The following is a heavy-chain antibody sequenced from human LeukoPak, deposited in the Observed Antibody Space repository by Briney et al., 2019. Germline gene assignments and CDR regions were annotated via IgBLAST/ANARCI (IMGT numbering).Heavy chain of an antibody. CDR1: RGSISGSTYY. CDR2: TYYSWTT. J-gene: IGHJ6*02. V-gene: IGHV4-39*01. CDR3: AISHYYNTRGAYYYAMDV. Sequence: KPSETLSLTCTVSRGSISGSTYYWGWIRQPPGKGLEWIGSTYYSWTTYYNPSLKSRVTISVDTSKNQFSLRLTSVPAADTAVYYCAISHYYNTRGAYYYAMDVWGQGTTVTVSS. D-gene: IGHD3-22*01.